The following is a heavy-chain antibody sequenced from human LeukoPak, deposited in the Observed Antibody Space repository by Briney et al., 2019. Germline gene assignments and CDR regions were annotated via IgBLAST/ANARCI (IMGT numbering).Heavy chain of an antibody. J-gene: IGHJ3*02. V-gene: IGHV3-48*01. Sequence: SGGSLRLSCAASGFIFSSYSMNWVRQAPGKGLEWVSYISSSSSSISYADSVKGRFTISRDNSKNTLYLQMNSLRAEDTAVYYCAKGDPGDAFDIWGQGTMVTVSS. CDR3: AKGDPGDAFDI. CDR2: ISSSSSSI. CDR1: GFIFSSYS.